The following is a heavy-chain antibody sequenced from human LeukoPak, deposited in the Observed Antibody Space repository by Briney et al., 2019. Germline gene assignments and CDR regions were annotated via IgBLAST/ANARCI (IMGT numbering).Heavy chain of an antibody. Sequence: SETLSLTCTVSGGSISRGGSYWSWIRQHPGKGLEWIGHIYGNGRSFDNVSLKSRVSLSVDISKNQFSLKLTSVTAADTAVYYCAREGGSNWSFQYWGQGILVTVSS. CDR1: GGSISRGGSY. J-gene: IGHJ4*02. D-gene: IGHD4-11*01. V-gene: IGHV4-31*03. CDR2: IYGNGRS. CDR3: AREGGSNWSFQY.